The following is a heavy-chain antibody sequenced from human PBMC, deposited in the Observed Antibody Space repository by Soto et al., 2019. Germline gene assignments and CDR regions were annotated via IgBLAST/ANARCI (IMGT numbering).Heavy chain of an antibody. CDR3: AKDPHTVTTIGTLFDY. Sequence: GGSLRLSCAASGFTFSSYAMHWVRQAPGKGLEWVAVISYDGSNKYYADSVKGRFTISRDNSKNTLYLQMNSLRAEDTAVYYCAKDPHTVTTIGTLFDYWGQGTLVTVSS. CDR1: GFTFSSYA. V-gene: IGHV3-30-3*01. J-gene: IGHJ4*02. CDR2: ISYDGSNK. D-gene: IGHD4-4*01.